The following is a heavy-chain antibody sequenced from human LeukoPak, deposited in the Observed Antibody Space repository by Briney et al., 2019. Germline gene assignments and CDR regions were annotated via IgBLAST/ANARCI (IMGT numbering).Heavy chain of an antibody. D-gene: IGHD2-2*01. CDR2: IYSGTT. V-gene: IGHV4-31*03. J-gene: IGHJ3*02. CDR3: ASEVTAAKGAFDI. Sequence: SETLSLTCTVSGDSISSGGNYWSWIRQRPGKGLEWIGYIYSGTTYFNPSLKSRVTISVDTSKNQFSLKLSSVTAADTAVYYCASEVTAAKGAFDIWGQGTMVTVSS. CDR1: GDSISSGGNY.